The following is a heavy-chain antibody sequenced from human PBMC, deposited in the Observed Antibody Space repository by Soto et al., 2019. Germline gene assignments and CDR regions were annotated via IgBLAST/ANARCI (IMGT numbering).Heavy chain of an antibody. CDR2: INPYIGDT. J-gene: IGHJ4*02. CDR1: EYAFTNY. V-gene: IGHV1-2*02. D-gene: IGHD1-1*01. Sequence: QVQLVQSGAEVKRPGASVRVSCETFEYAFTNYMHWIRQSPGQGLEWMGWINPYIGDTNYAPKFQGRVTMTEDRSIRTISLELSDLKSDDTAVYYCATGGNWFEYWGQGTLVSVSS. CDR3: ATGGNWFEY.